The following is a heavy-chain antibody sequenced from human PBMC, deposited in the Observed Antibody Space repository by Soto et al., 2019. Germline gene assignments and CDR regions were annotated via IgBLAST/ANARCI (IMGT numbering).Heavy chain of an antibody. CDR3: PRRLTEINYGEKGPNDAFDI. V-gene: IGHV5-51*01. D-gene: IGHD3-10*01. J-gene: IGHJ3*02. Sequence: GESLQIYCTVYADSFSTYLIGWVRQMPVKGLEWMGVIYPGDSDTRYSPSFEGQVSISADKSTSTAHLQWDSLKASDTAIYYCPRRLTEINYGEKGPNDAFDIFSRGTVFTASS. CDR2: IYPGDSDT. CDR1: ADSFSTYL.